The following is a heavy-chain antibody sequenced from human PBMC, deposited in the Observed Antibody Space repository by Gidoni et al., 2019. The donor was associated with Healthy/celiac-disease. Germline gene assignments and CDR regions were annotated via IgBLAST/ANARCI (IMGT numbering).Heavy chain of an antibody. Sequence: QVQLVESGGGVVQPGRSLRLSCAASGFTFSSYGMHWVRQAPGKGLEWVAVISYDGSNKYYADSVKGRFTISRDNSKNTLYLQMNSLRAEDTAVYYCAKGIIFGVAGYYFDYWGQGTLVTVSS. CDR3: AKGIIFGVAGYYFDY. D-gene: IGHD3-3*01. CDR1: GFTFSSYG. CDR2: ISYDGSNK. J-gene: IGHJ4*02. V-gene: IGHV3-30*18.